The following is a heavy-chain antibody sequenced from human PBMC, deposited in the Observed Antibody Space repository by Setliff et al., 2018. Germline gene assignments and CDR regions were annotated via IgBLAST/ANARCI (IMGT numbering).Heavy chain of an antibody. CDR2: SDHGGNT. Sequence: SETLSLTCSVYGESFSNNYWSWIRQSPGKGLEWIGESDHGGNTTIHPSLKSRLTMSVDTSKNQFSLMLTSVTASDTAVYYCARASYGWGSHYKIKWFDPWGQGTLVTVSS. D-gene: IGHD3-10*01. CDR1: GESFSNNY. J-gene: IGHJ5*02. CDR3: ARASYGWGSHYKIKWFDP. V-gene: IGHV4-34*01.